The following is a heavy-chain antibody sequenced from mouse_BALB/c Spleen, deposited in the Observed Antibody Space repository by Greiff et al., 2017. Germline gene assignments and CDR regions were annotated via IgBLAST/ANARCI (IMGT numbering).Heavy chain of an antibody. Sequence: QVHVKQPGAELVRPGASVKLSCKASGYTFTSYWINWVKQRPGQGLEWIGNIYPSDSYTNYNQKFKDKATLTVDKSSSTAYMQLSSPTSEDSAVYYCTRSGYYDAMDYWGQGTSVTVAS. CDR2: IYPSDSYT. D-gene: IGHD3-1*01. CDR1: GYTFTSYW. V-gene: IGHV1-69*02. CDR3: TRSGYYDAMDY. J-gene: IGHJ4*01.